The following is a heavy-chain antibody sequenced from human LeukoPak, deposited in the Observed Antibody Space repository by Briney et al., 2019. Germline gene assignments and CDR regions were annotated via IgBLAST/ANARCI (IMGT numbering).Heavy chain of an antibody. V-gene: IGHV5-51*01. D-gene: IGHD3-10*01. CDR3: ARHVFYGSGNPFDY. CDR2: IYPGDSDT. Sequence: EFLKIFCKGSGYSFTSYWIGGVRQMPAKGLEYMGIIYPGDSDTRSSPSFQGQVTISADKSISTAYLQWSSLKASDTAMYYCARHVFYGSGNPFDYWGQGTLVTVSS. J-gene: IGHJ4*02. CDR1: GYSFTSYW.